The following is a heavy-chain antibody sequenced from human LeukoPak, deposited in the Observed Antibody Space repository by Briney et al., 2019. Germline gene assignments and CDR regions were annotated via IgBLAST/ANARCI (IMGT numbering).Heavy chain of an antibody. CDR3: TTGHYFDY. V-gene: IGHV3-15*01. Sequence: PGGSLRLSCAASGFTFSNAWMSWVRQAPGKGLEWVGRIKSKTDSGTTDYAAPVKGRFTISRDYSKNTLYLQVNSLKTEDTAVYYCTTGHYFDYWGQGTLVTVSS. CDR2: IKSKTDSGTT. CDR1: GFTFSNAW. J-gene: IGHJ4*02.